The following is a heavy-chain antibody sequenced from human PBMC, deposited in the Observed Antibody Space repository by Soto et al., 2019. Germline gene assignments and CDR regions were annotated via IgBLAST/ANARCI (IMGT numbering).Heavy chain of an antibody. J-gene: IGHJ4*02. D-gene: IGHD5-12*01. CDR1: GFTFSSYG. Sequence: GGSLRLSCVVSGFTFSSYGMSWVRQAPGKGLEWVSGISDSGSRTYYEDSVKGRFTISRDNSKNTLSLEMNTLRAEDTAVYYCAKDSGWLHHYWGQGTLVTVSS. V-gene: IGHV3-23*01. CDR2: ISDSGSRT. CDR3: AKDSGWLHHY.